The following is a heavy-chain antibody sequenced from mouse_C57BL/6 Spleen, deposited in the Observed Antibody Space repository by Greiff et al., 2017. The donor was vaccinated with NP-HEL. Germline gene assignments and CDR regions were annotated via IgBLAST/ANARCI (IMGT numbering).Heavy chain of an antibody. CDR1: GYTFTSYW. D-gene: IGHD1-1*01. CDR2: IHPNSGST. CDR3: ARDPHYYGSSSYAMDY. J-gene: IGHJ4*01. Sequence: QVQLQQPGAELVKPGASVKLSCKASGYTFTSYWMHWVKQRPGQGLEWIGMIHPNSGSTNYNEKFKSKATLTVDKSSSTAYMQLSSLTSEDSAVYYCARDPHYYGSSSYAMDYWGQGTSVTVSS. V-gene: IGHV1-64*01.